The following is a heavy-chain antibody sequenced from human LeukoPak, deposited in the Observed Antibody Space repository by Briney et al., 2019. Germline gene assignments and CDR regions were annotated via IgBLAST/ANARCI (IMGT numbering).Heavy chain of an antibody. CDR1: GGSISSYY. CDR2: IYYSGNT. Sequence: SETLSLTCTVSGGSISSYYWSWIRQPPGKRLEWIGYIYYSGNTNYNPSLKSRLTISIDTSKNEFSLRLSSVTAADTAVYYCARVDPDSSSTLEVFDYWGQGTLVTVPS. J-gene: IGHJ4*02. D-gene: IGHD6-6*01. CDR3: ARVDPDSSSTLEVFDY. V-gene: IGHV4-59*01.